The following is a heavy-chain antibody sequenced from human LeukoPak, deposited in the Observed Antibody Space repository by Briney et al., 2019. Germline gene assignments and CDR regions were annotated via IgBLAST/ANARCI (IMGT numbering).Heavy chain of an antibody. Sequence: SETLSLTCTVSGDSISSYFWSWIRQPAGKGLEWIGRIHTTGTTNYNPSLTGRVTVSVDTSKNQVSLKLTSVTAADTAVYYCARETVRGVRSGWFDPWGQGILVTVSS. J-gene: IGHJ5*02. CDR2: IHTTGTT. CDR3: ARETVRGVRSGWFDP. V-gene: IGHV4-4*07. CDR1: GDSISSYF. D-gene: IGHD3-10*01.